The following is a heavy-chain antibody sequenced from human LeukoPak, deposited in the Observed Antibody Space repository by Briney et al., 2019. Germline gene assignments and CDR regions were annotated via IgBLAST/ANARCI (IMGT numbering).Heavy chain of an antibody. CDR1: GFSVSSNY. D-gene: IGHD6-19*01. CDR3: ARDKLGSGYSSDFDY. CDR2: IYTGGTT. V-gene: IGHV3-66*02. J-gene: IGHJ4*02. Sequence: PGGSLRLSCAASGFSVSSNYMNWVRQAPGKGLEWVSAIYTGGTTYYADSVTGRFTISRDNSKNTLYLQMNSLRAEDTAVYYCARDKLGSGYSSDFDYWGQGTLVTVSS.